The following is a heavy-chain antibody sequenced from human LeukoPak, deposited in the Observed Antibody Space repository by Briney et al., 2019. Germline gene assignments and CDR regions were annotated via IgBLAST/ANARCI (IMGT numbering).Heavy chain of an antibody. J-gene: IGHJ5*02. CDR3: ARDYPSNGCVNWFDP. V-gene: IGHV4-34*01. CDR1: GGSFSGYY. CDR2: INHSGST. D-gene: IGHD3-10*01. Sequence: PSETLSLTCAVYGGSFSGYYWSWIRQPPGKGLEWIGEINHSGSTNYNPSLKSRVTISVDTSKNQFSLKLSSVTAADTAVYYCARDYPSNGCVNWFDPWGQGTLVTVSS.